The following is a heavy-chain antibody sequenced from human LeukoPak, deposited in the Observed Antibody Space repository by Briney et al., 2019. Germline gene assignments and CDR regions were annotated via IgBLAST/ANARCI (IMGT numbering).Heavy chain of an antibody. J-gene: IGHJ3*01. CDR1: GFTFSHFG. V-gene: IGHV3-33*01. CDR3: ARDRGGTYTLGGAFDV. D-gene: IGHD1-26*01. Sequence: GGSLRLSCAASGFTFSHFGMHWIRQAPGKGLEWVAVIFYNGGNKYYGDSVKGRFTISRDNSKNTHDLQMNSLRAEDTGVYYCARDRGGTYTLGGAFDVWGQGIFVTVSS. CDR2: IFYNGGNK.